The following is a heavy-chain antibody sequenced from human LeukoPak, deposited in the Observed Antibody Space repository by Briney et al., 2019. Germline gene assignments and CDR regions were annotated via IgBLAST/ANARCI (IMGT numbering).Heavy chain of an antibody. J-gene: IGHJ4*02. Sequence: GASVKVSFKASGGTFISYAISWVRQAAGQGLEWVGRIIPILGIANYAQKFQGRVTITADKSTSTAYMELSSLRSEDTAVYYCASNSRYDRSGYYDYWGQGTLVTVSS. CDR1: GGTFISYA. D-gene: IGHD3-22*01. CDR3: ASNSRYDRSGYYDY. CDR2: IIPILGIA. V-gene: IGHV1-69*04.